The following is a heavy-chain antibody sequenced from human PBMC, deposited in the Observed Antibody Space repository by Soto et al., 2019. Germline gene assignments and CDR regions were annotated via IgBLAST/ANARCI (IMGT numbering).Heavy chain of an antibody. CDR3: ATDHQWLGDYYYGMDV. CDR2: FDPESGEA. D-gene: IGHD6-19*01. J-gene: IGHJ6*02. Sequence: ASVKVSCQVSVYTIIEFTMHCVRQAPSQGLEWMARFDPESGEAIYAQKFQGRVTMTEDTSTDTAYMELSSLRSEDTAVYYCATDHQWLGDYYYGMDVWGQGNTVTVS. V-gene: IGHV1-24*01. CDR1: VYTIIEFT.